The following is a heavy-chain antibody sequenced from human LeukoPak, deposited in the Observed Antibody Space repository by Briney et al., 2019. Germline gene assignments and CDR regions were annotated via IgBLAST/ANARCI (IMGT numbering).Heavy chain of an antibody. CDR1: GFTFSSYG. V-gene: IGHV3-33*01. J-gene: IGHJ4*02. CDR3: TRDRRDYDILTGFDY. D-gene: IGHD3-9*01. Sequence: GGSLRLSCAASGFTFSSYGIHWVRQAPGKGLEWVAVIWYDGSNKYYADSVKGRFTISRDNSKNTVYLQMNSLRAEDTAVYYCTRDRRDYDILTGFDYWGQGTLVTVSS. CDR2: IWYDGSNK.